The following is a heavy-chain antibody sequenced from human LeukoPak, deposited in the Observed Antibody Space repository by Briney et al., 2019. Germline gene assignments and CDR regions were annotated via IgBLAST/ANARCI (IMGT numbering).Heavy chain of an antibody. CDR2: ISSSRSYI. CDR1: GFTFSSYS. Sequence: GGSLRLSCAASGFTFSSYSMNWVRQAPRKGLEWVSSISSSRSYIYYADSVKGRFTISRDNAKNSLYLQMNSLRAEDTAVYYCARNLIVVVAATWGDYGMDVWGQGTTVTVSS. D-gene: IGHD2-15*01. V-gene: IGHV3-21*04. J-gene: IGHJ6*02. CDR3: ARNLIVVVAATWGDYGMDV.